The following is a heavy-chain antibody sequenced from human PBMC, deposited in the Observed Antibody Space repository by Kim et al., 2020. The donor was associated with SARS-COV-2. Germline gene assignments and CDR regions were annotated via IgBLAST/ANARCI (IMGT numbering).Heavy chain of an antibody. V-gene: IGHV1-2*02. Sequence: ASVKVSCKASGYTFTGYYMHWVRQAPGQGLEWMGWINPNSGGTNYAQKFQGRVTMTRDTSISTAYMELSRLRSDDTAVYYCARGPWQGYCSGGSCYSSSHWGQGTLVTVSS. CDR1: GYTFTGYY. CDR3: ARGPWQGYCSGGSCYSSSH. D-gene: IGHD2-15*01. J-gene: IGHJ4*02. CDR2: INPNSGGT.